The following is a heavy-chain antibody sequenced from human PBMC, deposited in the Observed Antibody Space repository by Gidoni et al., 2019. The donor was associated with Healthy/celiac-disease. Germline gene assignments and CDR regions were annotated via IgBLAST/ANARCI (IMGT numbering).Heavy chain of an antibody. V-gene: IGHV1-69*02. CDR3: ASPLLGYCSSTSCPDNYYYYGMDV. D-gene: IGHD2-2*01. CDR2: NIPSLGST. J-gene: IGHJ6*02. Sequence: QVQLVQSGAEVKKPGSSVKVSCKASGGTFSIYTISCVRQAPGQGREWMGRNIPSLGSTNYAQKFQDRVKITADKSTSTAYMELSNLSSVDTAVYYWASPLLGYCSSTSCPDNYYYYGMDVWGQGTTVTVSS. CDR1: GGTFSIYT.